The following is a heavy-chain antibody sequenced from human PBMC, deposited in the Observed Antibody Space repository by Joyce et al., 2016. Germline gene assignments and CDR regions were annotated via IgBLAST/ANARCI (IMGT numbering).Heavy chain of an antibody. D-gene: IGHD4-11*01. CDR2: INHSGST. Sequence: QVQLQQWGAGLLKPSETLSLTCAVYGGSFSCYYWSWIRQPPGKGLEWIGEINHSGSTNYNPSLDNRVTITVDTSKNQFSLRLSSVTAADTAVYYCARGLSAVDYSNDAGYDYWGQGTLVTVSS. CDR1: GGSFSCYY. J-gene: IGHJ4*02. CDR3: ARGLSAVDYSNDAGYDY. V-gene: IGHV4-34*01.